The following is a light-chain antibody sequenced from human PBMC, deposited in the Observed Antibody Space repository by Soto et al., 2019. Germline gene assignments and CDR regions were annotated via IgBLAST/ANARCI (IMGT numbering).Light chain of an antibody. J-gene: IGLJ1*01. CDR2: SYD. V-gene: IGLV1-44*01. CDR3: AALDASLNGYV. Sequence: QSVLTQPPSASGTPGQRVTISCSTSSSNIGGNTVNWYQQVPGTAPKLLIYSYDQRPSGVPDRFSGSKSGTSASLAISGLQSDDEADYYCAALDASLNGYVFGTGTKLTVL. CDR1: SSNIGGNT.